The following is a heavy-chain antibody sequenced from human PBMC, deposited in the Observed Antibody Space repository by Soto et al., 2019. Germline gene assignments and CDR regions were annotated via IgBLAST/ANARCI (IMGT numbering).Heavy chain of an antibody. D-gene: IGHD1-26*01. CDR3: AKGSGSYPLDY. CDR1: GFTFSSYG. V-gene: IGHV3-30*18. J-gene: IGHJ4*02. Sequence: QVQLVESGGGVVQPGRSLRLSCAASGFTFSSYGMHWVRQAPGKGLEWVAVISYDGSNKYYADSVKGRFTISRDNSKNTLYLQMNSLRAEDTAVYYCAKGSGSYPLDYWGQGTLVTVSS. CDR2: ISYDGSNK.